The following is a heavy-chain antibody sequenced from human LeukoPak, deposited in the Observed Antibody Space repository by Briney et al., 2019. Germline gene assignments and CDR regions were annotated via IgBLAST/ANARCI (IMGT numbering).Heavy chain of an antibody. CDR2: INLSGGST. J-gene: IGHJ5*02. D-gene: IGHD2-15*01. CDR3: ARDPVVVVAANDFPSFHWFDP. V-gene: IGHV1-46*01. Sequence: ASVKVSCKASGYTFTSYYMHWVRQAPGQGLEWMGIINLSGGSTSYAQKFQGRVTMTRDTSTSTVYMELSSLRSEDTAVYYCARDPVVVVAANDFPSFHWFDPWGQGTLVTVSS. CDR1: GYTFTSYY.